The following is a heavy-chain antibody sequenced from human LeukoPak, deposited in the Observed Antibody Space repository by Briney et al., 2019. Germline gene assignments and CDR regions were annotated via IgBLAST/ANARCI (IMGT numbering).Heavy chain of an antibody. J-gene: IGHJ4*02. Sequence: SLKVSCTASGGTFSSYAISWVRQAPGQGLEWMGGIIPIFGTANYAQKFQGRVTITADESTSTAYMELSSLRSEDTAVYYCARAPLLAAAGTRGFDYWGQGTLVTVSS. CDR2: IIPIFGTA. CDR3: ARAPLLAAAGTRGFDY. CDR1: GGTFSSYA. D-gene: IGHD6-13*01. V-gene: IGHV1-69*13.